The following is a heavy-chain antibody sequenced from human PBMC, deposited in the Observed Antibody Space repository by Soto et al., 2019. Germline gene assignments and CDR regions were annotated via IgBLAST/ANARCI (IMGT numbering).Heavy chain of an antibody. Sequence: EVQLLESGGGLVQPGGSLRLSCAASGFTFSSYAMNWVRQAPGKGLEWVSVISGSGGSTYYADSVKGRFTISRDNTKNTLYLQMNSLRAEDTAVYYCAKRTVGWYFDLWGRGTLVTVSS. D-gene: IGHD4-17*01. J-gene: IGHJ2*01. CDR2: ISGSGGST. CDR3: AKRTVGWYFDL. CDR1: GFTFSSYA. V-gene: IGHV3-23*01.